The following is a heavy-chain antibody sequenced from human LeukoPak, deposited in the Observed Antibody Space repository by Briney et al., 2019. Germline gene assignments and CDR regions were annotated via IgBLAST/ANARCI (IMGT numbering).Heavy chain of an antibody. D-gene: IGHD5-18*01. Sequence: GGSLRLSCAASGFTVSSNYMSWVRQAPGKGLEWVSVIYSGGSTYYADSVKGRFTISRDNSKNTLYPQMNSLRAEDTAVYYCARGGGCSYGLDAFDIWGQGTMVTVSS. V-gene: IGHV3-53*01. J-gene: IGHJ3*02. CDR1: GFTVSSNY. CDR3: ARGGGCSYGLDAFDI. CDR2: IYSGGST.